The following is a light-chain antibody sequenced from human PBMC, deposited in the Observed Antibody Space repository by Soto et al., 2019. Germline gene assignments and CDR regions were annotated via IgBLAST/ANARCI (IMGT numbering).Light chain of an antibody. J-gene: IGKJ5*01. V-gene: IGKV1-27*01. Sequence: DIQMTPSPSSLSASVGDRVSITCRASQGIRNSLAWFQQKPGKVPKVLIYAASTLQSGVPSRFSGSGSGTDFTLTISSLQPEDFATYYCQQSYTTPPITFGQGTRLEIK. CDR1: QGIRNS. CDR2: AAS. CDR3: QQSYTTPPIT.